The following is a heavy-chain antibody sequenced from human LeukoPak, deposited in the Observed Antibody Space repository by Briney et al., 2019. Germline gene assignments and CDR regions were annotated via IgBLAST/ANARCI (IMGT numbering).Heavy chain of an antibody. J-gene: IGHJ4*02. V-gene: IGHV1-69*13. D-gene: IGHD5-24*01. Sequence: ASVKVSCKASGYTFTSYGISWVRQAPGQGLEWMGGIIPIFGTANYAQKFQGRVTITADESTSTAYMELSSLRSEDTAVYYCARDADHRDGYNPFDYWGQGTLVTVSS. CDR1: GYTFTSYG. CDR2: IIPIFGTA. CDR3: ARDADHRDGYNPFDY.